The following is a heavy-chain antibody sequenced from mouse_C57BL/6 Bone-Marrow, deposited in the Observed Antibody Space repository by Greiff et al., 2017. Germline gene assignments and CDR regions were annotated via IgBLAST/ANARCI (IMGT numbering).Heavy chain of an antibody. CDR3: ARIPPHGYYVGFAY. CDR1: GFSLSTFGMG. Sequence: ESGPGILQPSQTLSLTCSFSGFSLSTFGMGVGWIRQPSGKGLEWLAHIWWDDDKYYNPALKSRLTISKDTSKNQVFLKIANVDTADTATYYCARIPPHGYYVGFAYWGQGTLVTVSA. D-gene: IGHD2-3*01. CDR2: IWWDDDK. J-gene: IGHJ3*01. V-gene: IGHV8-8*01.